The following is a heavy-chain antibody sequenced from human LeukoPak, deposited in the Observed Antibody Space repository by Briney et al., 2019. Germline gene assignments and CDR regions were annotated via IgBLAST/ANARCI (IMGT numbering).Heavy chain of an antibody. CDR1: GGSISSSSYY. V-gene: IGHV4-39*01. D-gene: IGHD2-2*01. Sequence: SETLSLTCTVSGGSISSSSYYWGWIRQPPGKGLEWIGSIYYSGSTYYNPSLKSRVTISVGTSKNQFSLKLSSVTAADTAVYYCARQGYCSSTSCSLFDYWGQGTLVTVSS. CDR2: IYYSGST. J-gene: IGHJ4*02. CDR3: ARQGYCSSTSCSLFDY.